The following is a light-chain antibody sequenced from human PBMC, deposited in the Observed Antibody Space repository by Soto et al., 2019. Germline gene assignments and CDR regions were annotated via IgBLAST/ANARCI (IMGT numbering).Light chain of an antibody. CDR3: MQGTHWPPYT. Sequence: DVVMTQSPLSLPVTLGQPASISCRSSQSLAYSDGNTYLNWFQQRPGQSPRRLIYKVSNRDSGVPDRFXXXXXXXXXXXXXXXXXXXXXXXYYCMQGTHWPPYTFGQGTKLEIK. J-gene: IGKJ2*01. V-gene: IGKV2-30*01. CDR1: QSLAYSDGNTY. CDR2: KVS.